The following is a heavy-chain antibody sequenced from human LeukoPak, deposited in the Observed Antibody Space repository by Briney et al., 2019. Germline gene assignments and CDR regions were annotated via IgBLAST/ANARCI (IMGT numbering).Heavy chain of an antibody. CDR1: GYTFTGYY. V-gene: IGHV1-69*04. J-gene: IGHJ2*01. CDR3: ARDGRGYSYGYSWYFDL. CDR2: IIPILGIA. D-gene: IGHD5-18*01. Sequence: SVKVSCKASGYTFTGYYMHWVRQAPGQGLEWMGRIIPILGIANYAQKFQGRVTITADKSTSTAYMELSSLRSEDTAVYYCARDGRGYSYGYSWYFDLWGRGTLVTVSS.